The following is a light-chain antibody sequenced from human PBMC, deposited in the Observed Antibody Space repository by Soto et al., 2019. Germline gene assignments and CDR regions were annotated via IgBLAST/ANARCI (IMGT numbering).Light chain of an antibody. J-gene: IGLJ1*01. CDR1: SSDVRSYNL. V-gene: IGLV2-23*01. Sequence: QSALTQPASVSGSPGQLITISCTGTSSDVRSYNLVSWFQQHPGKAPKLMIYEGSKRPSGVSNRFSGSKSGNTASLTISGLQAEDEADYYCCSYAGSSSYVFGTGTKLTVL. CDR3: CSYAGSSSYV. CDR2: EGS.